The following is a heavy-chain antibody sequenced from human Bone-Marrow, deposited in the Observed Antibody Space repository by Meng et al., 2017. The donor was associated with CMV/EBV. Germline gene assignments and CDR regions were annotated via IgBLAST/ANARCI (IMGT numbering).Heavy chain of an antibody. J-gene: IGHJ4*02. D-gene: IGHD1-14*01. V-gene: IGHV4-34*01. Sequence: QVQLQQWGAGLLKPSDTLALTCAVYGGSFSGYYWSWIRQPPGKGLEWIGEINHSGSTNYNPSLKSRVTISVDTSKNQFSLKLSSVTAADTAVYYCASIPHPSRRTHITDFDYWGQGTLVTVSS. CDR2: INHSGST. CDR3: ASIPHPSRRTHITDFDY. CDR1: GGSFSGYY.